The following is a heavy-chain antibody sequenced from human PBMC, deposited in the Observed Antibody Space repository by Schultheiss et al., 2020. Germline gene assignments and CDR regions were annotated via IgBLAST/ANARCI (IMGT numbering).Heavy chain of an antibody. J-gene: IGHJ6*02. CDR2: ISSSSSYI. Sequence: SLLLSCSASGFTFSSYSMNWVRQAPGKGLEWVSSISSSSSYIYYADSVKGRFTISRDNAKNSLYLQMNSLRAEDTAVYYCARDFMSSPYGMDVWGQGTTVTVSS. CDR1: GFTFSSYS. V-gene: IGHV3-21*01. CDR3: ARDFMSSPYGMDV. D-gene: IGHD3-16*01.